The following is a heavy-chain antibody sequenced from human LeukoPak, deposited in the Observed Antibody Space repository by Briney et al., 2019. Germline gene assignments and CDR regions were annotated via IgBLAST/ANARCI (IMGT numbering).Heavy chain of an antibody. J-gene: IGHJ4*02. CDR3: ASGPYYYDSSGYSPFDY. CDR2: ISAYNGNT. Sequence: ASVKVSCKASGYTFTSYGISWVRQAPGQGLEWMGWISAYNGNTNYAQKFQGRVTMTRDTSISTAYMELSRLRSDDTAVYYCASGPYYYDSSGYSPFDYWGQGTLVTVSS. D-gene: IGHD3-22*01. CDR1: GYTFTSYG. V-gene: IGHV1-18*01.